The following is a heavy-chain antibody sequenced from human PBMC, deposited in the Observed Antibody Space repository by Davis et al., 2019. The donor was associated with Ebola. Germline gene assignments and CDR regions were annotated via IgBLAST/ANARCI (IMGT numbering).Heavy chain of an antibody. CDR3: ARAQFPTTCDH. CDR2: INPHNGNT. CDR1: GYTLTSYG. V-gene: IGHV1-18*04. J-gene: IGHJ4*02. Sequence: ASVKVSCKASGYTLTSYGITWVRQAPGQGLEWMGWINPHNGNTNYAQNVQGRVTMTTDTSTSTAYMEVGILRSDDTAVYYCARAQFPTTCDHWGQGTLVTVSS. D-gene: IGHD1-1*01.